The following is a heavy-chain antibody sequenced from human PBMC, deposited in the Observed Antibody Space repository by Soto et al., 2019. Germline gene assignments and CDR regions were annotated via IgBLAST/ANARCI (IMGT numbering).Heavy chain of an antibody. CDR3: ARFDAAGSGSHH. CDR1: GGTFSSYA. D-gene: IGHD1-26*01. CDR2: IIPIFGTA. Sequence: SVKVSCKASGGTFSSYAISWVRQAPGQGLEWMGGIIPIFGTANYAQKFQGRVTITADESTSTAYMELSSLRSEDTAVYYCARFDAAGSGSHHWGPGTLVTVSS. J-gene: IGHJ4*02. V-gene: IGHV1-69*13.